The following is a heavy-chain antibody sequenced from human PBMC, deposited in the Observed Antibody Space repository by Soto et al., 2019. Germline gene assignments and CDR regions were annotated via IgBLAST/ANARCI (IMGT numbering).Heavy chain of an antibody. V-gene: IGHV3-64*01. CDR3: ARDRCTNGVCYAPSDD. CDR2: ISSNGRST. J-gene: IGHJ1*01. Sequence: EVKLVESGGGLVQPGGSLRLSCATSGFIFSTYAMQWVRQAPGKGLEYVSAISSNGRSTYYANSVKGRFTISRDNSKNTLYLQVDSLRAEAMAVYYCARDRCTNGVCYAPSDDWGQGTLVTVSS. CDR1: GFIFSTYA. D-gene: IGHD2-8*01.